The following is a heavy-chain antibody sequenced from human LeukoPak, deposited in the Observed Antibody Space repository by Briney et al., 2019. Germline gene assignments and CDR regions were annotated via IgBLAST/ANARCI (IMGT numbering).Heavy chain of an antibody. Sequence: PGGSLRLACADSGFTFSSYAMHSVRQAPGKGLEWVAVISYDGRDKYYADSVKGRVTISRDNSKNTLYLQMNSLRPEDTAVYYCARDQRGYRNGLPYYYYGMDGWGQGTKVTVSS. CDR1: GFTFSSYA. CDR3: ARDQRGYRNGLPYYYYGMDG. D-gene: IGHD5-18*01. J-gene: IGHJ6*02. V-gene: IGHV3-30*04. CDR2: ISYDGRDK.